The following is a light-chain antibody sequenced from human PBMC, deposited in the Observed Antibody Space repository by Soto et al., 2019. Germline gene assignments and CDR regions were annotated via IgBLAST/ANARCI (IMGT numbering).Light chain of an antibody. CDR3: QQYNKWPPWT. J-gene: IGKJ1*01. CDR2: GAS. CDR1: QSVGSN. V-gene: IGKV3-15*01. Sequence: EIAMTQSPGTLSVSPGERATLSCRASQSVGSNLAWYQQKPGQAPRLLIYGASTRATGIPARFSGSGSGTEFTLTINSLQSEDCAVYYCQQYNKWPPWTFGQGTKVDI.